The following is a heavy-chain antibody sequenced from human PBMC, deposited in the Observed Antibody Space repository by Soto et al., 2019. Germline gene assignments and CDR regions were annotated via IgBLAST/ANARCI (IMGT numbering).Heavy chain of an antibody. CDR3: ARWEGTGRGFDC. Sequence: PGGSLRLSCAASGSTFSSYGMHWVRQAPGKGLEWVALIWYDGSNKGYADSVKGRFTISRDNPKNTLYLQMNSLRAEDTAVYYCARWEGTGRGFDCWGQGTLVTVSS. D-gene: IGHD3-10*01. V-gene: IGHV3-33*01. J-gene: IGHJ4*02. CDR1: GSTFSSYG. CDR2: IWYDGSNK.